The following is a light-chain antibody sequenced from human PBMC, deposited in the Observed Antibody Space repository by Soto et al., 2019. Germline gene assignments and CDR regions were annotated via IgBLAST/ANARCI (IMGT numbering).Light chain of an antibody. CDR2: GAS. J-gene: IGKJ1*01. V-gene: IGKV3-15*01. CDR3: QQYNNWWT. CDR1: QSVSSN. Sequence: EIVMTQSPATLSVSAGERATISCRASQSVSSNLACYQQKPVQAPRLLIYGASTRATGIPARFSGSGSGTEFTLTISSLQSEDSAVYYCQQYNNWWTFGQGTKVDIK.